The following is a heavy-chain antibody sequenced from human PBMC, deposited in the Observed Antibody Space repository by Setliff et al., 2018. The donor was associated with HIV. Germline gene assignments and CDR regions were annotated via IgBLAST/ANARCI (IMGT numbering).Heavy chain of an antibody. D-gene: IGHD3-3*01. Sequence: GSGPTLVNPTQTLTLTCTFSGFSLSVSGEGLGWICQPPGKALEWLALIYWDGDARYSPSLKTRLTITKDTSRNQVVLEMTDMDPVDTGTYYCAHIPSSPTMDDYFENWGQGTLVTVSS. CDR2: IYWDGDA. J-gene: IGHJ4*02. CDR3: AHIPSSPTMDDYFEN. CDR1: GFSLSVSGEG. V-gene: IGHV2-5*02.